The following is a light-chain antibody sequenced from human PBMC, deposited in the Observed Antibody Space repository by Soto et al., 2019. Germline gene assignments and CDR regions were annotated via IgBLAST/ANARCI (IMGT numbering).Light chain of an antibody. Sequence: DVQMTQSPSTLSASVGDRVTITCRASQTISSWLAWYQQKPGKAPKVLIYDASSLQSGVPSRFSGSGSGTEFTLTISSLQPDDFATYYCQQYNSYPLTFGGGTKMDIK. CDR1: QTISSW. CDR3: QQYNSYPLT. J-gene: IGKJ4*01. V-gene: IGKV1-5*01. CDR2: DAS.